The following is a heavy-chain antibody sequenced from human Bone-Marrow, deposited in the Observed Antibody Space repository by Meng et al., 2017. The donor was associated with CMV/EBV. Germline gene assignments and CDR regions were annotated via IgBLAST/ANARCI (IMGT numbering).Heavy chain of an antibody. D-gene: IGHD2-21*01. CDR1: GYSFNSYS. J-gene: IGHJ4*02. CDR2: INSGGENT. Sequence: GGSLRLSCADSGYSFNSYSMSWVRQVPGKGLEWVSSINSGGENTHYADSVKGRFTISRDNSKNTLYLQLNNLRADDTAIYYCAAQKILGDLCGYWGQGTLVTFSS. V-gene: IGHV3-23*01. CDR3: AAQKILGDLCGY.